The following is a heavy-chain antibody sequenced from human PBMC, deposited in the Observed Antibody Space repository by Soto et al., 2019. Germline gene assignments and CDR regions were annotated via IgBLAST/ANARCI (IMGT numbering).Heavy chain of an antibody. D-gene: IGHD5-12*01. CDR1: GFTFHEYA. J-gene: IGHJ6*02. V-gene: IGHV3-9*01. CDR2: ISSDGDTI. CDR3: TKGGYDLIYYFGMDV. Sequence: EVQLIESGGGGVQPGTSLRVSCAASGFTFHEYAMHWVRQAPGKGLEWVSGISSDGDTIAYADSVQGRFTVFRDNAKNSLYLQMNSRRAEDTALYYCTKGGYDLIYYFGMDVWGQGTTVTVSS.